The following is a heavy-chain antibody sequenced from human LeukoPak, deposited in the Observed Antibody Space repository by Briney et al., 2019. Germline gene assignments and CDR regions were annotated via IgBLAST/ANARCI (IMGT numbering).Heavy chain of an antibody. V-gene: IGHV1-69*04. D-gene: IGHD3-9*01. J-gene: IGHJ4*02. CDR1: GGTFISYG. Sequence: SVKVSCKASGGTFISYGISWVRQAPGQGLEWMGRIIPILGIANYAQKFQGRVTITADKSTSKAYMELSSLRSEDTAVYYCAKAAYDILTGYSPFDYWGQGTLVTVSS. CDR3: AKAAYDILTGYSPFDY. CDR2: IIPILGIA.